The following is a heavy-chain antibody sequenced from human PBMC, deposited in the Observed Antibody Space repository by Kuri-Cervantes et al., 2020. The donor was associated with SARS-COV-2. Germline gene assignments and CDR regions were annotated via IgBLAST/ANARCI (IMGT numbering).Heavy chain of an antibody. V-gene: IGHV3-33*08. CDR1: GLTFSSYW. CDR3: AREGVVGATTYYYYGMDV. J-gene: IGHJ6*02. CDR2: IWYDGSNK. Sequence: GESLKISCAASGLTFSSYWMSWVRQAPGKGLEWVAVIWYDGSNKYYADSVKGRFTISRDNSKNTLYLQMNSLRAEDTAVYYCAREGVVGATTYYYYGMDVWGQGTTVTVSS. D-gene: IGHD1-26*01.